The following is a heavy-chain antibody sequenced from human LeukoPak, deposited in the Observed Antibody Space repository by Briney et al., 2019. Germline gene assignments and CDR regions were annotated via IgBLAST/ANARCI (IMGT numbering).Heavy chain of an antibody. CDR2: VNHSGST. J-gene: IGHJ4*02. Sequence: SETLSLTCAVYGGSFSGYYWSWIRQPPGKGLEWIGEVNHSGSTNYNPSLKSRVTISVDTSKNQFSLKLSSVTAADTAVYYCAREENYYDSSGYHMTYDYWGQGTLVTVSS. CDR1: GGSFSGYY. V-gene: IGHV4-34*01. CDR3: AREENYYDSSGYHMTYDY. D-gene: IGHD3-22*01.